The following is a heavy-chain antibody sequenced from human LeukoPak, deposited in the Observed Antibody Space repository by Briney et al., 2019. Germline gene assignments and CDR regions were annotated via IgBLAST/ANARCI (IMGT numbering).Heavy chain of an antibody. V-gene: IGHV4-4*07. D-gene: IGHD6-13*01. J-gene: IGHJ4*02. Sequence: PSETLSLTCIVSGDSISNYYLSWIRQPAGKGLEWIGRIYTSGSTNYNPSLKSRVTMSVDTSKNQFSLKLSSVTAEDTAVYYCAREAAAGTFYFDYWGQGTLVTVSS. CDR3: AREAAAGTFYFDY. CDR2: IYTSGST. CDR1: GDSISNYY.